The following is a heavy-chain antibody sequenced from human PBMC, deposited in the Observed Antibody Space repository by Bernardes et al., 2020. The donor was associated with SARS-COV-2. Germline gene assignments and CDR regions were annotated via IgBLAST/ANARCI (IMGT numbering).Heavy chain of an antibody. D-gene: IGHD2-21*01. Sequence: GGSLRLSCTVTGPSFSVHYIDWARQAPGKGLEWVGRVKDKPNNYATQFAASVTGRFTMSRDDLKNSVFLQMDNLKIEDTAVYYCVAMIAGGGFWGQGTPVTVSS. J-gene: IGHJ4*02. CDR2: VKDKPNNYAT. CDR1: GPSFSVHY. CDR3: VAMIAGGGF. V-gene: IGHV3-72*01.